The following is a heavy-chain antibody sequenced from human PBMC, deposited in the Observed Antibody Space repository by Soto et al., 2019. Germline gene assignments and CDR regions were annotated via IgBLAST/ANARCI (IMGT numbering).Heavy chain of an antibody. D-gene: IGHD6-13*01. Sequence: QVHLVQSGAEVKKPGASVRVSCKASGFTFTSYYMHWVRQAPGQGLEWMGLINPYDDTKDYAQKFQGKVTVTRDTSTKIVYLELRRLRSDEKAVYYCAREGAAAAKMFDYWDQGTLVTVSS. CDR2: INPYDDTK. J-gene: IGHJ4*02. CDR1: GFTFTSYY. CDR3: AREGAAAAKMFDY. V-gene: IGHV1-46*01.